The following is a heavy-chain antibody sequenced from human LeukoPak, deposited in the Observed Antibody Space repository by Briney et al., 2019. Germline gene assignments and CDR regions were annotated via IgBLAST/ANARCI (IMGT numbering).Heavy chain of an antibody. Sequence: GGSLRLSCAASGFTFSSYAMSWVRQAPGKGLEWVAFIQYDGSNKYYADSVKGRFTISRDNSKNTLYLQMNSLRAEDTAVYYCANGGYCSSTSCYPFPLPPDYWGQGTLVTVSS. J-gene: IGHJ4*02. D-gene: IGHD2-2*01. CDR2: IQYDGSNK. V-gene: IGHV3-30*02. CDR3: ANGGYCSSTSCYPFPLPPDY. CDR1: GFTFSSYA.